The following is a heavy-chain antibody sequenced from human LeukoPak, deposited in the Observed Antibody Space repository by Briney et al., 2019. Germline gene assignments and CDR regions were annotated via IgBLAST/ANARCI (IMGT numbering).Heavy chain of an antibody. V-gene: IGHV1-2*02. Sequence: ASVKVSCKASGYTFTGYYMHWVRQAPGQGLEWMGWINPNSGGTNYAQKFQGRVTMTRDTSISTAYMELSSLRSEDTAVYYCARGYDKHFQHWGQGTLVTVSS. D-gene: IGHD3-22*01. J-gene: IGHJ1*01. CDR3: ARGYDKHFQH. CDR1: GYTFTGYY. CDR2: INPNSGGT.